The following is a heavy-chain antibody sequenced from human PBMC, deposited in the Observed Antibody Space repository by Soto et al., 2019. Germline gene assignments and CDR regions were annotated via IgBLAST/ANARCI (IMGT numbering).Heavy chain of an antibody. D-gene: IGHD6-6*01. Sequence: EVQVLESGGGLAQRGGSLRLSCAASGFTFRDYALVWVRQAPGKGLEWVSSFSAGSGRTYYAESVRGRFTMSRDISENMLYLQMNSLSADDTAIYYCAKGISSSSGDLDHWGQGILVTVSS. CDR1: GFTFRDYA. V-gene: IGHV3-23*01. CDR2: FSAGSGRT. CDR3: AKGISSSSGDLDH. J-gene: IGHJ4*02.